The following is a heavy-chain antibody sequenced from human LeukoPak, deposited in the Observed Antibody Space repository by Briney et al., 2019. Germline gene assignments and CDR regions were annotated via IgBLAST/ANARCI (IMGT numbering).Heavy chain of an antibody. CDR3: AKGDTRYCGGDCYDAAEYFQH. CDR1: GFTFSSYG. Sequence: GGSLRLSCAASGFTFSSYGMHWVRQAPGKGLEWVAVISYDGSNKYYADSVKGRFTISRDNSKNTLYLQMNSLRAEDTAVYYCAKGDTRYCGGDCYDAAEYFQHWGQGTLVTVSS. J-gene: IGHJ1*01. CDR2: ISYDGSNK. D-gene: IGHD2-21*02. V-gene: IGHV3-30*18.